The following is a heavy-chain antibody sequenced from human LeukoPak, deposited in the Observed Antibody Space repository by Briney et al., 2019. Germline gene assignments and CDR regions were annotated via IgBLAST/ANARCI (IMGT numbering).Heavy chain of an antibody. Sequence: SETLSLTCTVSGGSISSYYWSWIRQPAGKGLEWIGRIYTSGSTNYNPSLTSRVTMSVDTSKNQLSLKLSSVTAADTAVYYCARVYSSSPLGYYYYYMDVWGKGTTVTVSS. V-gene: IGHV4-4*07. CDR2: IYTSGST. CDR1: GGSISSYY. D-gene: IGHD6-6*01. CDR3: ARVYSSSPLGYYYYYMDV. J-gene: IGHJ6*03.